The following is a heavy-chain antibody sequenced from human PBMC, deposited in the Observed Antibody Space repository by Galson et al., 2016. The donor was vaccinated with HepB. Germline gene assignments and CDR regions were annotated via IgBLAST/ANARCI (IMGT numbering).Heavy chain of an antibody. CDR3: AKDWSTTTCVQGCLDV. CDR1: GSTFSNYA. CDR2: INNNDDST. Sequence: SLRLSCAASGSTFSNYAMTWVRQAPGKGLEWISTINNNDDSTYYADSVQGRFTISRDKSKNTLFLQMNSLRAEDTAVYYCAKDWSTTTCVQGCLDVWGQGTTVTVSS. D-gene: IGHD3-10*02. V-gene: IGHV3-23*01. J-gene: IGHJ6*02.